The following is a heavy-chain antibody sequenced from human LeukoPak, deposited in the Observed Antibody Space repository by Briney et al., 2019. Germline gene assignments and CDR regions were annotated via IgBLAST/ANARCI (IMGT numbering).Heavy chain of an antibody. V-gene: IGHV4-4*07. CDR3: ARSPVVVPAAIDY. D-gene: IGHD2-2*01. Sequence: SETLSLTCTVSGGSFSSYYWSWIRQPAGKGLEWIGRIYTSGSTNYNPSLKSRVTISVDKSKNQFSLKLSSVTAADTAVYYCARSPVVVPAAIDYWGQGTLVTVSP. J-gene: IGHJ4*02. CDR2: IYTSGST. CDR1: GGSFSSYY.